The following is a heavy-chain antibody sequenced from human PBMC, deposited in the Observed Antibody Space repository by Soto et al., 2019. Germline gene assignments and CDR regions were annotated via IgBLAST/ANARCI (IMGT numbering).Heavy chain of an antibody. CDR1: GFIFDDYA. CDR2: ISWNSDNI. V-gene: IGHV3-9*01. J-gene: IGHJ4*01. D-gene: IGHD5-12*01. Sequence: EVQLVESGGDLVQPGRSLRLSCATSGFIFDDYAMHWVRQVPGKGLEWVSGISWNSDNIGYADSVKGRFTISRDNRESSLSLQMSSLRRDDTGFYYCANDEMATLHDESHFEYWGHGTLVTVSS. CDR3: ANDEMATLHDESHFEY.